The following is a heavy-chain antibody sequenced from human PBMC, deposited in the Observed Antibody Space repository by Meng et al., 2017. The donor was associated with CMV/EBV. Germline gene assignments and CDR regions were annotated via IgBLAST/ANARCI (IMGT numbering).Heavy chain of an antibody. CDR2: IYYSGST. CDR1: SSYD. CDR3: ARHFDYDFWSGYYRLGNFDY. J-gene: IGHJ4*02. V-gene: IGHV4-39*01. Sequence: SSYDWGWLRQPPGKGLEWIGSIYYSGSTYYNPSLKSRVTISVDTSKNQFSLKLSSVTAADTAVYYCARHFDYDFWSGYYRLGNFDYWGQGTLVTVSS. D-gene: IGHD3-3*01.